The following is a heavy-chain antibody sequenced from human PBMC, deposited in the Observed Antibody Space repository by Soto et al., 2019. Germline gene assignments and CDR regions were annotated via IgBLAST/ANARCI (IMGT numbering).Heavy chain of an antibody. Sequence: GGSLRLSCAASGFTFSSYAMSWVRQAPGKGLEWVSAISGSGGSTYYADSVKGRFTISRDNSKNTLYLQMNSLRAEDTAVYYCAKDQWELRGWWRFDYWGQGTLVTVSS. CDR2: ISGSGGST. CDR3: AKDQWELRGWWRFDY. CDR1: GFTFSSYA. J-gene: IGHJ4*02. V-gene: IGHV3-23*01. D-gene: IGHD1-26*01.